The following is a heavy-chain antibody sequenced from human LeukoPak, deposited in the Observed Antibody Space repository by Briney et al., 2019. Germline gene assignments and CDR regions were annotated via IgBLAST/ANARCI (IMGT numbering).Heavy chain of an antibody. J-gene: IGHJ3*02. V-gene: IGHV1-2*02. D-gene: IGHD6-13*01. Sequence: GASVKVSCKASGYTFTDTDVSWVRQAPGQGLEWMGWINPNSGGTIYAQKFQGRVTMIRDTSISTAYMELSRLRSDDTAVYYCARPSIAAARDAFDIWGQGTMVTVSS. CDR1: GYTFTDTD. CDR2: INPNSGGT. CDR3: ARPSIAAARDAFDI.